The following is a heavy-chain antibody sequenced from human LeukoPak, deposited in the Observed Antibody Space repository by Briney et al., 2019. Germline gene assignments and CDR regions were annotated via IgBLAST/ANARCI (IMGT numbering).Heavy chain of an antibody. CDR3: ARMSGYYSPYFDY. CDR2: IYYSGTT. CDR1: GGSISSSHYY. D-gene: IGHD3-22*01. V-gene: IGHV4-39*07. J-gene: IGHJ4*02. Sequence: PSETLSLTCTVSGGSISSSHYYWGWIRQPPGKGLEWIGTIYYSGTTYYNPSLESRVAISEDTSKNQFSLKLSSVTAADTAVYYCARMSGYYSPYFDYWGQGTLVTVSS.